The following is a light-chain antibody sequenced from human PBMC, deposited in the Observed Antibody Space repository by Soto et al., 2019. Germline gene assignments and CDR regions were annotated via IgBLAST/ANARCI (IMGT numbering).Light chain of an antibody. CDR1: SSNIGADYD. J-gene: IGLJ2*01. CDR3: QSYDSSLNGLV. V-gene: IGLV1-40*01. Sequence: QSVLTQPPSVSGAPGQRVTIACTGSSSNIGADYDVHGYQQLPGTAPKLLISGNSNRPSGVPDRFSGSKSGTSASLAITGLQAEAEADYHCQSYDSSLNGLVFGGGTKLTVL. CDR2: GNS.